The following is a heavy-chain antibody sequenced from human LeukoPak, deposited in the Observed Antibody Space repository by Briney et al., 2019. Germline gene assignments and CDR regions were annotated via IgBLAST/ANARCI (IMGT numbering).Heavy chain of an antibody. Sequence: GRSLRLSCAASGFTFSSYGMHWVRQAPGKGLEWVAVISYDGSNKYYADSVKGRFTISRDNSKNTLYLQMNSLRADDTAVYYCAKEVYCSRARCYTYYYYGMDVWGQGTTVTVSS. J-gene: IGHJ6*02. CDR1: GFTFSSYG. V-gene: IGHV3-30*18. D-gene: IGHD2-2*01. CDR2: ISYDGSNK. CDR3: AKEVYCSRARCYTYYYYGMDV.